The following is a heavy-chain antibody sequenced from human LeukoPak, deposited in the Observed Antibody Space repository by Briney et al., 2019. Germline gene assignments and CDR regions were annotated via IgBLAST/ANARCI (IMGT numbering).Heavy chain of an antibody. Sequence: GGSLRLSCAASGFTFSSYAMSWVRQAPGKGLEWVSAISGSGGSTYYADSMKGRFTISRNNSKNTLYLQMNSLRAEDTAVYYCAKDLAVGATMGWFDPWGQGTLVTVSS. V-gene: IGHV3-23*01. CDR2: ISGSGGST. D-gene: IGHD1-26*01. CDR3: AKDLAVGATMGWFDP. J-gene: IGHJ5*02. CDR1: GFTFSSYA.